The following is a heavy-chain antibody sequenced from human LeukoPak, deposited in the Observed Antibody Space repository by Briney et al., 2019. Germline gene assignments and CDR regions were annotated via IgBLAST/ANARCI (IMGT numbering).Heavy chain of an antibody. J-gene: IGHJ6*02. Sequence: SETLYLTCTVSGGSISSYYWSWIRQPPGKGLEWIGYIYYSGSTNYNPSLKSRVTISVDTSKNQFSLKLSSVTAADTAVYYCARAGYYNIYYYYGMDVWGQGTTVTVSS. CDR2: IYYSGST. V-gene: IGHV4-59*01. CDR1: GGSISSYY. D-gene: IGHD3-9*01. CDR3: ARAGYYNIYYYYGMDV.